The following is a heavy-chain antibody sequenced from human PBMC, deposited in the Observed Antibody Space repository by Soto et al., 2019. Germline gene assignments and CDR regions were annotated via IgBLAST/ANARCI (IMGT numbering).Heavy chain of an antibody. D-gene: IGHD3-22*01. CDR1: GFTFSSYG. Sequence: QVQLVESGGGVVQPGRSLRLSCAASGFTFSSYGMHWVRQAPGKGLEWVAVIWYDGSNKYYADSVKGRFTISRDNSKNTLHLQMNSLRAEDTAVYYCARGSGYYYYYFDYWGQGTLVTVSS. CDR3: ARGSGYYYYYFDY. J-gene: IGHJ4*02. CDR2: IWYDGSNK. V-gene: IGHV3-33*01.